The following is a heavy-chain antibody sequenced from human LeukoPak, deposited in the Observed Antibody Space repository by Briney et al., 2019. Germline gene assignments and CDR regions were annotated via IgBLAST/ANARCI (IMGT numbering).Heavy chain of an antibody. Sequence: GGSLRLSCAASGFDFSTYAMHWVRLTPGKELEFVSAISKSGDDTSYGNDVKGRFTISRDNIKNTVDLEMGSLRVDDTGIYYCARIPEYWGQGTVVTVSS. V-gene: IGHV3-64*01. CDR2: ISKSGDDT. CDR3: ARIPEY. J-gene: IGHJ1*01. D-gene: IGHD2-2*01. CDR1: GFDFSTYA.